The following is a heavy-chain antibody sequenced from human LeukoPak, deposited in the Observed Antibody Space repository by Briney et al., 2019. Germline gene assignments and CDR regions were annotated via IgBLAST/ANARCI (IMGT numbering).Heavy chain of an antibody. V-gene: IGHV1-69*13. Sequence: ASVKVSCKASGYTFTNYGISWVRQAPGQGLEWMGGIIPIFGTANYAQKFQGRVTITADESTSTAYMELSSLRSEDTAVYYCARYSGYDFNPGLDYWGQGTLVTVSS. CDR3: ARYSGYDFNPGLDY. D-gene: IGHD5-12*01. J-gene: IGHJ4*02. CDR2: IIPIFGTA. CDR1: GYTFTNYG.